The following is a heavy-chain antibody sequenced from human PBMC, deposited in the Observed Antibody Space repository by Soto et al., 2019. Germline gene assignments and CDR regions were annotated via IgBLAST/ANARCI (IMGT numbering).Heavy chain of an antibody. CDR1: GGTFSSYT. V-gene: IGHV1-69*02. CDR2: IIPILGIA. D-gene: IGHD3-16*01. CDR3: ARNSARPGNYVSGYYYMDV. J-gene: IGHJ6*03. Sequence: ASVKVSCKASGGTFSSYTISWVRQAPGQGLEWMGRIIPILGIANYAQKFQGRVTITADKSTSTAYMELSSLRSEDTAVYYCARNSARPGNYVSGYYYMDVWGKGTTVTVSS.